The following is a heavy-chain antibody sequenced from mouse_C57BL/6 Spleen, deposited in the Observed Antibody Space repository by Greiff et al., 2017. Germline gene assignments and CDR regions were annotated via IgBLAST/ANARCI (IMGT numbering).Heavy chain of an antibody. J-gene: IGHJ2*01. Sequence: EVHLVESGGDLVKPGGSLKLSCAASGFTFSSYGMSWVRQTPDKRLEWVATISSGGSYTYYPDSVKGRFTISRDNAKNTLYLQMSSLKSEDTAMYYCARRGGSSYLDYWGQGTTLTVSS. D-gene: IGHD1-1*01. CDR1: GFTFSSYG. CDR3: ARRGGSSYLDY. CDR2: ISSGGSYT. V-gene: IGHV5-6*02.